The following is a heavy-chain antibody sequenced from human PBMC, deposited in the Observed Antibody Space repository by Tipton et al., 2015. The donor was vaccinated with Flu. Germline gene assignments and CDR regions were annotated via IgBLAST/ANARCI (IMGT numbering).Heavy chain of an antibody. CDR1: GGSISSYY. J-gene: IGHJ2*01. D-gene: IGHD6-13*01. CDR3: ARVSSSSSWSQDWYFDL. V-gene: IGHV4-59*01. CDR2: IYYSGST. Sequence: TLSLTCTVSGGSISSYYWSWIRQPPGKGREWIGYIYYSGSTNYNPSLKRRVTISVDTSKNQFSLKLSSVTAADTAVYYCARVSSSSSWSQDWYFDLWGRGTLVTVSS.